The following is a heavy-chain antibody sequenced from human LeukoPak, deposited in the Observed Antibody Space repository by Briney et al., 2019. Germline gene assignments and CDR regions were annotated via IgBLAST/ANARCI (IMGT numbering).Heavy chain of an antibody. CDR1: GFTFSSYA. CDR3: AKDRRLPDPFDY. CDR2: ISGSGGST. D-gene: IGHD1-14*01. V-gene: IGHV3-23*01. Sequence: GGSLRLSCAASGFTFSSYAMSWVRQAPGKGLEWGSAISGSGGSTYYADSVKGRFTISRDNSKHTLYLQMNSLRAEDTAVYYCAKDRRLPDPFDYWGQGTLVTVSS. J-gene: IGHJ4*02.